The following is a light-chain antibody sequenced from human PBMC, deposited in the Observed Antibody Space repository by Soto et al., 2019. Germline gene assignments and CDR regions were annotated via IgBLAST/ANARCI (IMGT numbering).Light chain of an antibody. CDR3: QQAHSFPFT. Sequence: DIQMTQSPSSMSASVGDRVTITCRASQGIGSWLAWYQQKPGNAPKLLIYAASSLQSGVPSRFSGSGSGTDFTLTISSLQPEDFATYYCQQAHSFPFTFGPGTKVHI. V-gene: IGKV1-12*01. J-gene: IGKJ3*01. CDR2: AAS. CDR1: QGIGSW.